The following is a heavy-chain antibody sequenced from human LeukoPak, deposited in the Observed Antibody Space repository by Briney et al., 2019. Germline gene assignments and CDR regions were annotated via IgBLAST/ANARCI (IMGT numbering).Heavy chain of an antibody. CDR3: ARGITYYYDSSGYSSSYYFDY. CDR2: IYTSGST. D-gene: IGHD3-22*01. V-gene: IGHV4-61*02. Sequence: PSETLSLTCTVSGGSISSGSYYWSWIRQPAGKGLEWIGRIYTSGSTNYNPSLKSRVTISVDTSKNQFSLKLSSVTAADTAVYYCARGITYYYDSSGYSSSYYFDYWGQGTLVTVSS. CDR1: GGSISSGSYY. J-gene: IGHJ4*02.